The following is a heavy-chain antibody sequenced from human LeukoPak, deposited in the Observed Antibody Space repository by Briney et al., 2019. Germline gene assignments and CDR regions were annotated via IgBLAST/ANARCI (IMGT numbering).Heavy chain of an antibody. J-gene: IGHJ6*03. D-gene: IGHD2-15*01. V-gene: IGHV4-39*01. Sequence: SETLSLTCTVSANSISSSNYFWGWIRQPPGKGLEWIGSIHYSGNTYYNPSLKSRATISVDTSKSQLSLRLSSVTAADTAVYYCARARYCSGGSCFYPYYYYYMDVWGKGTTVTVSS. CDR2: IHYSGNT. CDR1: ANSISSSNYF. CDR3: ARARYCSGGSCFYPYYYYYMDV.